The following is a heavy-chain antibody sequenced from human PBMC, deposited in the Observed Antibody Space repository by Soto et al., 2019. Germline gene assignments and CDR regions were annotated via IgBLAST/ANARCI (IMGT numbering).Heavy chain of an antibody. Sequence: SETLSLTCTVSGGSISSYYWSWIRQPPGKGLEWIGYIYYSGSTNYNPSLKSRVTISVDTSKNQFSLKLSSVTAADTAVYYCARHLLLYYYDSSGYYRSGAFDIWGQGTMVTVSS. J-gene: IGHJ3*02. V-gene: IGHV4-59*08. CDR2: IYYSGST. CDR3: ARHLLLYYYDSSGYYRSGAFDI. D-gene: IGHD3-22*01. CDR1: GGSISSYY.